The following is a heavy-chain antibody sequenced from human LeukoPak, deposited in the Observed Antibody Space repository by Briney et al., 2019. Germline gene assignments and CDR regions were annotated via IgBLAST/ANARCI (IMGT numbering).Heavy chain of an antibody. D-gene: IGHD5-24*01. J-gene: IGHJ4*02. V-gene: IGHV3-48*03. Sequence: GGSLRLSCAASGFTFSSYEMNWVRQAPGKGLEWVSYISSSGSTIYYADSVKGRFTISRDNSKNTLYLQMNSLRAEDTAVYYCAKVRDGYIDYWGQGTLVTVSS. CDR3: AKVRDGYIDY. CDR1: GFTFSSYE. CDR2: ISSSGSTI.